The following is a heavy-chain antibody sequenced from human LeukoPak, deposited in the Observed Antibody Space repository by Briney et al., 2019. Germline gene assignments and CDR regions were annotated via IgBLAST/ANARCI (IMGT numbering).Heavy chain of an antibody. CDR3: ARDRSAYYDILNDAFDI. D-gene: IGHD3-9*01. CDR1: GITFSSYW. J-gene: IGHJ3*02. Sequence: PGGSLRLSCAASGITFSSYWMSWVRQAPGKGLEWVANIKQDGSEKYYVDSVKGRFTISRDNAKNSLYLQMNSLRAEDTAVYYCARDRSAYYDILNDAFDIWGQGTMVTVSS. V-gene: IGHV3-7*01. CDR2: IKQDGSEK.